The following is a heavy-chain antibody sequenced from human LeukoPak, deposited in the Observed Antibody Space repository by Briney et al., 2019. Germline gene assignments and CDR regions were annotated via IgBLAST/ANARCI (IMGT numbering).Heavy chain of an antibody. J-gene: IGHJ6*02. V-gene: IGHV4-59*01. Sequence: SETLSLTCTVSGGSISSYYWSWIRQPPGKGLEWIGCIYYSGSTNYNPSLKSRVTISVDTSKNQFSLKLSSVTAADTAVYYCARVAYGSWYFDKASYGMDVWGQGTTVTVSS. CDR1: GGSISSYY. CDR2: IYYSGST. D-gene: IGHD6-13*01. CDR3: ARVAYGSWYFDKASYGMDV.